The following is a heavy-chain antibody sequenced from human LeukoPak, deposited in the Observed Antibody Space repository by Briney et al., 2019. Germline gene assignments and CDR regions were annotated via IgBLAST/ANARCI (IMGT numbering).Heavy chain of an antibody. CDR2: IYFSGST. CDR3: ARYDYVWGRKVHYFDY. J-gene: IGHJ4*02. D-gene: IGHD3-16*01. CDR1: GGSISSSSYF. V-gene: IGHV4-39*01. Sequence: PSETLSLTCTVPGGSISSSSYFWGWIRQPPGKGLEWIGNIYFSGSTYYNPSLKSRVTISVDTSKNQFSLKLSSVTAADTAVYYCARYDYVWGRKVHYFDYWGQGTLVTVSS.